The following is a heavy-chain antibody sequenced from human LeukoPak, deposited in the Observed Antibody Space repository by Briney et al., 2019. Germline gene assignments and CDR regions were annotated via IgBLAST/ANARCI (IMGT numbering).Heavy chain of an antibody. V-gene: IGHV3-74*01. CDR2: INSDGSST. D-gene: IGHD3-10*01. CDR3: ATDGLWFGFDY. Sequence: GGSLRLSCAASGFTFSSYWMHWVRQAPGKGLVWVSRINSDGSSTSYADSVKGRFTISRDNAKNTLYLQMNSLRAEDTAVYYCATDGLWFGFDYWGQGTLVTVSS. CDR1: GFTFSSYW. J-gene: IGHJ4*02.